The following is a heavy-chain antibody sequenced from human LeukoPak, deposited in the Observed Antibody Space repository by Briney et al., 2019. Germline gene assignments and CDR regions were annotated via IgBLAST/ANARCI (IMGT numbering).Heavy chain of an antibody. CDR2: INTNTGNP. CDR3: ARRDIVVVPAAIHYYYYYYMDV. V-gene: IGHV7-4-1*02. CDR1: GYTFTSYA. Sequence: GASVKVSCKASGYTFTSYAMNWVRQAPGQGLEWMGWINTNTGNPTYAQGFTGRFVFSLDTSVSTAYLQISSLKAEDTAVYYCARRDIVVVPAAIHYYYYYYMDVWGKGTTVTVSS. D-gene: IGHD2-2*01. J-gene: IGHJ6*03.